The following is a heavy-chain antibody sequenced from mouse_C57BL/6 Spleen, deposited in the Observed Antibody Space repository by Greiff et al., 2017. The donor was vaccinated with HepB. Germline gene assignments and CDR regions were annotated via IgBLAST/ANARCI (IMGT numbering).Heavy chain of an antibody. D-gene: IGHD1-1*01. CDR3: AIPRSYYGSRGAWFAY. CDR2: INPNNGGT. J-gene: IGHJ3*01. Sequence: VQLQQPGPELVKPGASVKIPCKASGYTFTDYNMDWVKQSHGKSLEWIGDINPNNGGTIYNQKFKGKATLTVDKSSSTAYMELRSLTSEDTAVYYCAIPRSYYGSRGAWFAYWGQGTLVTVSA. CDR1: GYTFTDYN. V-gene: IGHV1-18*01.